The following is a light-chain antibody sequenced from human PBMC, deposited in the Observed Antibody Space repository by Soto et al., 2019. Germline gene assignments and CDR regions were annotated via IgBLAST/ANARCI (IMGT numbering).Light chain of an antibody. V-gene: IGKV1-27*01. J-gene: IGKJ3*01. CDR3: QKYNSAPQT. CDR2: AAS. Sequence: DIQMTQSPSSLSASVGDRATITCRASQGISNYLAWYQQKPGKVPKLLIYAASTLQSGVPSRFSGSGSGTDFTLTISSLQPEDVAPYYCQKYNSAPQTFGPGPKVDIK. CDR1: QGISNY.